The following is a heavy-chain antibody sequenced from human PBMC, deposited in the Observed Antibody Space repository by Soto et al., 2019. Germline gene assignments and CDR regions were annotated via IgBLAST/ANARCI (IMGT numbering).Heavy chain of an antibody. CDR2: IYYSGST. D-gene: IGHD3-22*01. Sequence: SETLSLTCTVSGGSISSYYWSWIRQPPGKGLEWIGYIYYSGSTNYNPSLKSRVTISVDTSKNQFSLKLSSVTAADTAVYYCASHYYDSSGYHYWGQGTLVTVSS. CDR1: GGSISSYY. V-gene: IGHV4-59*01. CDR3: ASHYYDSSGYHY. J-gene: IGHJ4*02.